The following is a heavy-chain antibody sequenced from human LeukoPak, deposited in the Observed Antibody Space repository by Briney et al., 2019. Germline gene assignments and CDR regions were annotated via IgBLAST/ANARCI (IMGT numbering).Heavy chain of an antibody. CDR3: ASLVVVTAMASYYFDY. CDR2: IYYSGST. J-gene: IGHJ4*02. Sequence: PSQTLSLTCTVSGGSSSSGDYYWSWIRQPPGKGLEWIGYIYYSGSTYYNPSLKSRVTISVDTSKNQFSLKLSSVTAADTAVYYCASLVVVTAMASYYFDYWGQGTLVTVSS. V-gene: IGHV4-30-4*01. D-gene: IGHD2-21*02. CDR1: GGSSSSGDYY.